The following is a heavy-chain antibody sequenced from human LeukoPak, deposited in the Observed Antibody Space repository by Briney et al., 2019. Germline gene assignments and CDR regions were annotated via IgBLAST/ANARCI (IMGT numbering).Heavy chain of an antibody. CDR1: GGSFSGYY. CDR2: INNSGST. J-gene: IGHJ5*01. Sequence: SETLSLTCAVYGGSFSGYYWTWIRRRPGNGLEWIGGINNSGSTNSNPSLKSRVTMSVDTTRKHFSLRLSAVTAAATVVYYGGRAYGSGSYHRNWFESWGQGTLVIVSS. D-gene: IGHD3-10*01. V-gene: IGHV4-34*01. CDR3: GRAYGSGSYHRNWFES.